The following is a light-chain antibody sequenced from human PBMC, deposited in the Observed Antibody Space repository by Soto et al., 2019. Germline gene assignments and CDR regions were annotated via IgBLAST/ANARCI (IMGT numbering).Light chain of an antibody. CDR2: EVS. V-gene: IGLV2-8*01. Sequence: ALTQTSSVSGSPGQSITISCTGTGSDVGGYNYVSWYQQHPGKAPKLMIYEVSKRPSGVPDRFSGSRSGNTASLTVSGLQAEDEADYYCSSYTGTNNLYVFGTGTKVTV. CDR3: SSYTGTNNLYV. CDR1: GSDVGGYNY. J-gene: IGLJ1*01.